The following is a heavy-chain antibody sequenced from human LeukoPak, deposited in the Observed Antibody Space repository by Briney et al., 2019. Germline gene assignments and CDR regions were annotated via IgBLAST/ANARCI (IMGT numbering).Heavy chain of an antibody. CDR1: GFTFSSYS. D-gene: IGHD3-10*01. CDR2: ISSSSSYI. Sequence: GGSLRLSCASSGFTFSSYSMNWVRQAPGKGLEWVSSISSSSSYIYYADSVKGRFTISRDNAKNSLYLQMNSLRAEDTAVYYCARDYYGSGSHPSPNWFDPWGQGTLVTVSS. J-gene: IGHJ5*02. V-gene: IGHV3-21*01. CDR3: ARDYYGSGSHPSPNWFDP.